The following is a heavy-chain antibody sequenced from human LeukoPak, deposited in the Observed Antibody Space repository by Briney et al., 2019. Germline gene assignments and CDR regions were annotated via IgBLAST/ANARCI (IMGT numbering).Heavy chain of an antibody. CDR1: GGSISSYH. D-gene: IGHD6-13*01. CDR3: ARDWLGGSSWDNNYYYYYMDV. Sequence: PSETLSLTCTVSGGSISSYHWSWIRQPAGKGLEWIGRIYTSGSTNYNPSLKSRVPMSVDTSKNQFSLKLSSVTAEDTAVYYCARDWLGGSSWDNNYYYYYMDVWGKGTTVTISS. J-gene: IGHJ6*03. CDR2: IYTSGST. V-gene: IGHV4-4*07.